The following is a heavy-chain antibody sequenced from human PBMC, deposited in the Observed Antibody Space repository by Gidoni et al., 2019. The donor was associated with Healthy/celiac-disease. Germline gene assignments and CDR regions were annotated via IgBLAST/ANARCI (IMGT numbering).Heavy chain of an antibody. Sequence: QVQLQASRPGLVQPSEPLSLTCTVSGLSVSSGSYYWSWLRQPPGKGLEWIGYIYYSGSTNYNPSLKSRVTISVDTSKNQLSLKLSSVTAADTAVYYCARDGGGRGVGIDDWGQGTLVTVSS. CDR1: GLSVSSGSYY. V-gene: IGHV4-61*01. D-gene: IGHD3-10*01. J-gene: IGHJ4*02. CDR3: ARDGGGRGVGIDD. CDR2: IYYSGST.